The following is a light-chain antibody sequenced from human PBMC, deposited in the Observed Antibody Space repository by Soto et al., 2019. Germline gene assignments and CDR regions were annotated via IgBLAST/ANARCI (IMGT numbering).Light chain of an antibody. V-gene: IGLV2-14*01. CDR3: SSYTSSDTGV. J-gene: IGLJ1*01. CDR2: EVS. Sequence: QSALTQPASVSGSPGQSITISCTGTSSDVGGYNYVSWYQQHPGRAPKHMIYEVSTRPSGVSNRFSGSKSGNTASLTISGLQAEDEADYYCSSYTSSDTGVFGTGTKLTVL. CDR1: SSDVGGYNY.